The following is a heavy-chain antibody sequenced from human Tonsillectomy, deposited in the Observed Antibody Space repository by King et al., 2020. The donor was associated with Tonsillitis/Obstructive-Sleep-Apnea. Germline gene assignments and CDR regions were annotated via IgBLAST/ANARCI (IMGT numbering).Heavy chain of an antibody. V-gene: IGHV4-59*01. CDR1: GGSTSNYY. CDR3: AREGWTEGPTTAGYYYHYYMDV. D-gene: IGHD3/OR15-3a*01. Sequence: VQLQESGPGLVKPSETLSLTCTVSGGSTSNYYWTWLRQPPGKGLEWIGYIYDSGSTNYNPSLRSRVSISVDKSKNQFSLKLTSVTAADTAVYFCAREGWTEGPTTAGYYYHYYMDVWGKGTAVTVSS. J-gene: IGHJ6*03. CDR2: IYDSGST.